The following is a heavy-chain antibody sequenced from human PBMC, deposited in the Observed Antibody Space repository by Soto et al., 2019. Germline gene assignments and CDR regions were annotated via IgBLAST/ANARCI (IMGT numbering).Heavy chain of an antibody. CDR1: GFSFDTYA. V-gene: IGHV3-30-3*01. CDR3: ARNGETWKYGWLDP. D-gene: IGHD1-7*01. CDR2: ISYDGSTT. J-gene: IGHJ5*02. Sequence: QVQLVESGGGVVQPGRSLRLSCAASGFSFDTYAMHWIRQAPGKGLEWVTLISYDGSTTYYADSVKGRFTISRDNSKNTVHLQMSSLRAEDTAVYYCARNGETWKYGWLDPWGQGTLVTVSS.